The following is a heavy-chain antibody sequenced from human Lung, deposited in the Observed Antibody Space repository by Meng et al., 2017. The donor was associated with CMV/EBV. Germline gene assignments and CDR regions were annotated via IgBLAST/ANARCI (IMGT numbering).Heavy chain of an antibody. D-gene: IGHD3-22*01. V-gene: IGHV3-15*01. Sequence: GGSLRLXCAASGFTFSNAWMSWVRQAPGKGLEWVGRIKSKTDGGTTDYAAPVKGRFTISRDDSKNTLYLQMNSLKTDDTAVYYCTTDWYYYDSSGRRWFDYWXQGTLVTVSS. CDR2: IKSKTDGGTT. CDR1: GFTFSNAW. CDR3: TTDWYYYDSSGRRWFDY. J-gene: IGHJ4*02.